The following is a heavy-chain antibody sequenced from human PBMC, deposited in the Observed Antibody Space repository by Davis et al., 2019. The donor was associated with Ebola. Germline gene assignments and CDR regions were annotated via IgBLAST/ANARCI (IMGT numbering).Heavy chain of an antibody. J-gene: IGHJ5*02. V-gene: IGHV1-2*06. D-gene: IGHD3-10*01. CDR2: INPNSGGT. CDR1: GYTFTGYY. Sequence: ASVKVSCKASGYTFTGYYMHWVRQAPGQGLEWMGRINPNSGGTNYAQKFQGRVTMTRDTSISTAYMELSRLRSDDTAVYYCARSITMVRGVMGWFDPWCQGTLVTVSS. CDR3: ARSITMVRGVMGWFDP.